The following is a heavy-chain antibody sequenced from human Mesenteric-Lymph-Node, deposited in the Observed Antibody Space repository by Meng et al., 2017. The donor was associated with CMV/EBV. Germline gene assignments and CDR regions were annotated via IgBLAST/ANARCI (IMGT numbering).Heavy chain of an antibody. V-gene: IGHV4-39*01. D-gene: IGHD4-23*01. CDR1: GGSISSSSYY. Sequence: SLTCTVSGGSISSSSYYWGWIRQPPGKGLEWIGSIYYSGSTYYNPSLKSRVTISVDTSKNQFSLKLSSVTAADTAVYYCARQDGGSDYWGRGTLVTVSS. CDR2: IYYSGST. CDR3: ARQDGGSDY. J-gene: IGHJ4*02.